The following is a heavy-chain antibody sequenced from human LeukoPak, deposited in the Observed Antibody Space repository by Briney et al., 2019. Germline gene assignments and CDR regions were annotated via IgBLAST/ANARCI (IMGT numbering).Heavy chain of an antibody. Sequence: GGSLRLSCAASGFTFNNYWMTWVRQAPGRGLEWVANIKQDGSEKYYVGSVEGRFTISRDNAKNSLYLQMNSLRAEDTAVYYCARWGMYSSSWLGAFDIWGQGTMVTVSS. CDR3: ARWGMYSSSWLGAFDI. CDR2: IKQDGSEK. CDR1: GFTFNNYW. V-gene: IGHV3-7*05. J-gene: IGHJ3*02. D-gene: IGHD6-13*01.